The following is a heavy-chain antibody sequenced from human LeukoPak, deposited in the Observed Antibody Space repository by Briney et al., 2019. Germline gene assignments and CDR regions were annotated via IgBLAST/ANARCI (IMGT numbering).Heavy chain of an antibody. CDR2: ISSSGSTI. V-gene: IGHV3-48*04. CDR1: GFTFSSHG. Sequence: GGSLRLSCAASGFTFSSHGINWVRQAPGKGLEWVSYISSSGSTIYYADSVKGRFTISRDNAKNSLYLQMNSLRAEDTAVYYCAKDVEKYSGSYLGVFDIWGQETMVTVSS. J-gene: IGHJ3*02. D-gene: IGHD1-26*01. CDR3: AKDVEKYSGSYLGVFDI.